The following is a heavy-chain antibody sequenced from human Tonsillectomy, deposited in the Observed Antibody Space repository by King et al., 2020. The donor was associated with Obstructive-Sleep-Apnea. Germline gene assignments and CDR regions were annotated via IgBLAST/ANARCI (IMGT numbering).Heavy chain of an antibody. CDR1: GFTFSNYG. D-gene: IGHD3-10*01. V-gene: IGHV3-30*02. J-gene: IGHJ4*02. CDR3: AKDLNGYYGSGSFDY. CDR2: IRYDGSNK. Sequence: HVQLVESGGGVVQPGRSLRLSCAASGFTFSNYGMHWVRQAPGKGLEWVAFIRYDGSNKYVADSVKGRFTISRANSKNTLYLQMNSLRAEDTAVYYCAKDLNGYYGSGSFDYWGQGTLVTVSS.